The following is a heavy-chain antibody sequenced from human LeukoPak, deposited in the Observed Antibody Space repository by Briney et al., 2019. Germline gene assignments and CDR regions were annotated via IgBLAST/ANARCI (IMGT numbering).Heavy chain of an antibody. CDR2: INHSGSA. V-gene: IGHV4-34*01. CDR1: GGSFSGYY. CDR3: ARDHHSSGWYWFDP. J-gene: IGHJ5*02. Sequence: PSETLSLTCAVSGGSFSGYYWTWIRQPPGKGLEWIGEINHSGSANYNPSLKSRVTISLDTSKNQFSLKLSSVTAADTAVYYCARDHHSSGWYWFDPWGQGTLVTVSS. D-gene: IGHD6-19*01.